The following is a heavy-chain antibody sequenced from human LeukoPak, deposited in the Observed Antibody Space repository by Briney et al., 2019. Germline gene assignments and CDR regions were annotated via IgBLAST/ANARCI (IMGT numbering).Heavy chain of an antibody. CDR3: ASRHCSGGSCYWAFDY. D-gene: IGHD2-15*01. V-gene: IGHV3-21*01. J-gene: IGHJ4*02. CDR2: ISSSSSYI. Sequence: TEGSLRLSCAASAFTFSSHSMNWVRQAPGKGLEWVSSISSSSSYIYHADSVEGRFIISSDNAKNSLYLQMNNLRADDTAVYYCASRHCSGGSCYWAFDYWGQGTRVTVSS. CDR1: AFTFSSHS.